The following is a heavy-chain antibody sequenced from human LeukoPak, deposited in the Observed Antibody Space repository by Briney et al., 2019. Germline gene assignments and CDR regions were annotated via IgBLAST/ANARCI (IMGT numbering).Heavy chain of an antibody. CDR3: ARGGDTAMVTAADS. CDR2: ICFTPIYI. V-gene: IGHV3-21*01. J-gene: IGHJ5*01. CDR1: GFTFSNYS. Sequence: GGSLRLSCAASGFTFSNYSMNWVRQAPGKGREGVASICFTPIYISYPAPVTPRFTTSRHNSKTTLYLQMNSLRADDTAVYSCARGGDTAMVTAADSWGHGTLVTVSS. D-gene: IGHD5-18*01.